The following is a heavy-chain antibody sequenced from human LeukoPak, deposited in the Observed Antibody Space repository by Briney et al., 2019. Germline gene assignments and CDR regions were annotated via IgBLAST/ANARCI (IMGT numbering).Heavy chain of an antibody. V-gene: IGHV3-74*01. Sequence: GGSLRLSCAASGFTFSGYWMHWVRQAPGKGLVWVTRINPDGSSTIYADSVKGRFTISRDNSKNTLYLQMNSLRAEATAVYYCAKGPSIAVAGAFDYWGQGTLVTVSS. CDR2: INPDGSST. J-gene: IGHJ4*02. D-gene: IGHD6-19*01. CDR3: AKGPSIAVAGAFDY. CDR1: GFTFSGYW.